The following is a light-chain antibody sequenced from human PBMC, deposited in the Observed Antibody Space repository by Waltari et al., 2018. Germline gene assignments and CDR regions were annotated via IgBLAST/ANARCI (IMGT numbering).Light chain of an antibody. CDR2: EAT. V-gene: IGLV2-23*01. CDR3: CSYTGSSTSYG. Sequence: QSALSQPASVSGSPGQSLTITCTGASTDLASYNLVAWYQHHPNRAPKLIIYEATKQPSVIPHRFSGAKSGATASLRISGLQADDEADYYCCSYTGSSTSYGCGGGTKVTVL. CDR1: STDLASYNL. J-gene: IGLJ1*01.